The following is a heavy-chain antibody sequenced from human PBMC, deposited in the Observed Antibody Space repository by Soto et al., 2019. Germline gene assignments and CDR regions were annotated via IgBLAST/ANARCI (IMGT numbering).Heavy chain of an antibody. V-gene: IGHV4-4*07. Sequence: PSETLSLTCTVSGGSINTFYWSWVRQPAGKGLEWIGRIFSSGSTSFNPSLESRVAMSVDTSKNHFSLNLSSVTAADMAVYYCAREGSYSAYNFAHGIQLWSFELWGQGALVNVSS. J-gene: IGHJ4*02. D-gene: IGHD5-12*01. CDR3: AREGSYSAYNFAHGIQLWSFEL. CDR2: IFSSGST. CDR1: GGSINTFY.